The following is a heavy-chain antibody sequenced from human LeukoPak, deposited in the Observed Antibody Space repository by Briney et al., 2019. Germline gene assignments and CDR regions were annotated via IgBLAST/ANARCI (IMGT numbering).Heavy chain of an antibody. CDR1: GFPFSRYG. V-gene: IGHV3-48*03. Sequence: GGSLRLSCVPSGFPFSRYGMNWVRQAPGKGLEWVSYISSSGSTIYYADSVKGRFTISRDNAKNSLYLQMNSLRAEDTAVYYCARRLRRNYFDYWGQGTLVTVSS. CDR3: ARRLRRNYFDY. CDR2: ISSSGSTI. J-gene: IGHJ4*02. D-gene: IGHD4-17*01.